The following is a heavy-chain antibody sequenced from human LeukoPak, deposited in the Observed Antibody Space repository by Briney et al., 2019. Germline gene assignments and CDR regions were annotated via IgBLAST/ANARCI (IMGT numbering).Heavy chain of an antibody. V-gene: IGHV4-34*01. CDR3: ARGLFIAPLRYGMDV. J-gene: IGHJ6*02. CDR1: GGSFSGYY. CDR2: INHSGSA. Sequence: SETLSLTCAVYGGSFSGYYWSWIRQPPGKGLEWIGEINHSGSANYNPSLKSRVTISVDTSKNQFSLKLSSVTAADTAVYYCARGLFIAPLRYGMDVWGQGTTVTVSS. D-gene: IGHD2-21*01.